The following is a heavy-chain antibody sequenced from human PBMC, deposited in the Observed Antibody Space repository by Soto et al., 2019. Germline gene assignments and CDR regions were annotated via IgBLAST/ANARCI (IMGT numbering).Heavy chain of an antibody. CDR2: IYYSGST. J-gene: IGHJ4*02. D-gene: IGHD4-17*01. CDR1: GGSISSSSYY. V-gene: IGHV4-39*01. Sequence: SETLSLTCTVSGGSISSSSYYWGWIRQPPGKGLEWIGSIYYSGSTYYNPSLKSRVTISVDTSKNQFSLKLSSVTAADTAVYYCARHGDDYAGEEGFDYWGQGTLVTVSS. CDR3: ARHGDDYAGEEGFDY.